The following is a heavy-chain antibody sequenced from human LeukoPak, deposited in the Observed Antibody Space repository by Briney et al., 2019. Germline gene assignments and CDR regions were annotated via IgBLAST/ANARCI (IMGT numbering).Heavy chain of an antibody. CDR1: GFTFSIYT. V-gene: IGHV3-30-3*01. Sequence: GGSLRLSCTASGFTFSIYTIQWVRQAPGKGLEWVALSLFDGNIKYYADSVKGRFTISRDNSKNTLYLQMNSLRAEDTAVYYCAKGLIVAYDAFDIWGQGTMVTVSS. J-gene: IGHJ3*02. D-gene: IGHD3-22*01. CDR2: SLFDGNIK. CDR3: AKGLIVAYDAFDI.